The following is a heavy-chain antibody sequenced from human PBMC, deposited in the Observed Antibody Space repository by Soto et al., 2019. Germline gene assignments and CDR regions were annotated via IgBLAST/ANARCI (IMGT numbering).Heavy chain of an antibody. CDR3: ARDLYSSAEGVQVDY. V-gene: IGHV3-33*01. J-gene: IGHJ4*02. D-gene: IGHD6-19*01. Sequence: QVQLVESGGGVVQPGRSLRLSCAASGFTFNTYGMHWVRQAPGKGLEWVAVIWFDGSNKYYADSVKGRFTISRDNSKNTLYVQMNSLRAEDTAVYYCARDLYSSAEGVQVDYWGQGTLVTVSS. CDR1: GFTFNTYG. CDR2: IWFDGSNK.